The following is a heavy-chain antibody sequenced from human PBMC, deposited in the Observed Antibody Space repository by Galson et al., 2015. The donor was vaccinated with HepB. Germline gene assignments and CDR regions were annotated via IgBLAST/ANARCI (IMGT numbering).Heavy chain of an antibody. Sequence: SETLSLTCTVSGGSISSLIYYWVWIRQSPGKGLDWIDSVYYGGTTHYNPSPERRVTMSVDTSKNQLSLRLTSVTAGDTGVYYCARPHGLVRGPYPGSDAFNVWGQGTMVTVSS. CDR3: ARPHGLVRGPYPGSDAFNV. CDR2: VYYGGTT. D-gene: IGHD3-10*01. CDR1: GGSISSLIYY. J-gene: IGHJ3*01. V-gene: IGHV4-39*01.